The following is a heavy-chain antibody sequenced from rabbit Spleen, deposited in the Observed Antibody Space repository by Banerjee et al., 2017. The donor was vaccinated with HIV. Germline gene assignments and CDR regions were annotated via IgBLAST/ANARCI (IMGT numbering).Heavy chain of an antibody. Sequence: QSLEESGGDLVKPGTSLTLTCKPSGFSFSSGYWICWVRQAPGSGLEWIACTYAGTTVLTYYASWAKGRFTISKTSSTTVTLQMTSLTAADTATYFCARDLTDVIGWNFGWWGPGTLVTVS. V-gene: IGHV1S40*01. J-gene: IGHJ4*01. CDR1: GFSFSSGYW. D-gene: IGHD1-1*01. CDR3: ARDLTDVIGWNFGW. CDR2: TYAGTTVLT.